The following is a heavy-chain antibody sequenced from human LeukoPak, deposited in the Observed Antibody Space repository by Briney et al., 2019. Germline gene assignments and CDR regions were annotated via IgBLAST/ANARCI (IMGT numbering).Heavy chain of an antibody. CDR2: ISSSSSYI. D-gene: IGHD3-3*01. CDR3: ARGVGYDFWSGYLN. V-gene: IGHV3-21*01. Sequence: PGRSLRLSCAASGFTFSSYSMNWVRQAPGKGLEWVSSISSSSSYIYYADSVKGRFTISRDNAKNSLYLQMNSLRAEDTAVYYCARGVGYDFWSGYLNWGQGTLVTVSS. CDR1: GFTFSSYS. J-gene: IGHJ4*02.